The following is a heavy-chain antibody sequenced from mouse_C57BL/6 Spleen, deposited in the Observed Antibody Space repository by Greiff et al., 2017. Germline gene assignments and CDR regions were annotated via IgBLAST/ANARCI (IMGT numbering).Heavy chain of an antibody. D-gene: IGHD1-1*01. J-gene: IGHJ2*01. CDR3: ARIYDGSSYGGY. CDR2: INPNYGTT. Sequence: VHVKQSGPELVKPGASVKISCKASGYSFTDYNMNWVKQSNGKSLEWIGVINPNYGTTSYNQKFKGKATLTVDQSSSTAYMQLNSLTSEDSAVYYCARIYDGSSYGGYWGQGTTLTVSS. CDR1: GYSFTDYN. V-gene: IGHV1-39*01.